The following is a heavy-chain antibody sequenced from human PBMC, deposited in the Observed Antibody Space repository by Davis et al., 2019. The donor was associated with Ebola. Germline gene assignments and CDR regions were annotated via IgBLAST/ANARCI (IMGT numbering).Heavy chain of an antibody. V-gene: IGHV3-48*02. Sequence: GESLKISCAASGFTFSSYAMSWVRQAPGKGLEWVSHISSSSSTIYYADSVKGRFTISRDNARNSLYLQMNSLRDEDTAVYYCATSITLLGRWGQGTLVTVSS. CDR2: ISSSSSTI. D-gene: IGHD3-10*01. CDR3: ATSITLLGR. CDR1: GFTFSSYA. J-gene: IGHJ4*02.